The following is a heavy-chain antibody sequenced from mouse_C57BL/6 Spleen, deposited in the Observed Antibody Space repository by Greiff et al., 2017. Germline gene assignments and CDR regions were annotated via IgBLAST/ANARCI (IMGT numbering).Heavy chain of an antibody. Sequence: EVQLQQSGPELVKPGASVKIPCKASGYTFTDYNMDWVKQSHGKSLEWIGDINPNNGGTIYNQKFKGKATLTVDKSSSTAYMELRSLTSEDTAVYYCARDYRNYVGFAYWGQGTLVTVSA. CDR1: GYTFTDYN. CDR2: INPNNGGT. V-gene: IGHV1-18*01. CDR3: ARDYRNYVGFAY. D-gene: IGHD2-5*01. J-gene: IGHJ3*01.